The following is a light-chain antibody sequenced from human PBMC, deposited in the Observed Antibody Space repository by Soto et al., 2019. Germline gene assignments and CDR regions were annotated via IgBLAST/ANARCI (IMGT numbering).Light chain of an antibody. V-gene: IGLV7-43*01. CDR2: TTT. CDR1: AGVVTRDHY. CDR3: LLYFGGPWV. J-gene: IGLJ3*02. Sequence: QAVVTQEPSVTVSPGGTVTLTCASSAGVVTRDHYPNWFQQKPGQPPGALISTTTNRHSWTPARFSGSLLGDKAALTLSGVQPEDEADYYCLLYFGGPWVFGGGTQLTVL.